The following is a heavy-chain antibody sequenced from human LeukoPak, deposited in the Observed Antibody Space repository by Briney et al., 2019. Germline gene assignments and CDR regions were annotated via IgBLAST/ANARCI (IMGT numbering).Heavy chain of an antibody. D-gene: IGHD5-24*01. Sequence: GGSLRLSCAASGLTFSNYWMSWVRQGPGKGLEWVAFIRYDGSNKYYADSVKGRFTISRDNSKNTLYLQMNSLRAEDTAVYYCAKDGLRDGYNVAYWGQGTLVTVPS. J-gene: IGHJ4*02. CDR3: AKDGLRDGYNVAY. V-gene: IGHV3-30*02. CDR2: IRYDGSNK. CDR1: GLTFSNYW.